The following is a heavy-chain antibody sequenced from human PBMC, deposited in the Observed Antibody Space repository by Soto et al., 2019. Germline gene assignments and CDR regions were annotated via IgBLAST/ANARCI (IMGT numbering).Heavy chain of an antibody. CDR3: ARGTHDSSGYFDAFDI. J-gene: IGHJ3*02. CDR2: IYYSGST. D-gene: IGHD3-22*01. Sequence: QVQLQESGPGLVKPSQTLSLTCTVSGGSISSGGYYWSWIRQHPGKGLEWIGYIYYSGSTYYNPSLKSRVTISVDTSKNQFSLKLSSVTAADTAVYYCARGTHDSSGYFDAFDIWGQGTMVTVSS. CDR1: GGSISSGGYY. V-gene: IGHV4-31*03.